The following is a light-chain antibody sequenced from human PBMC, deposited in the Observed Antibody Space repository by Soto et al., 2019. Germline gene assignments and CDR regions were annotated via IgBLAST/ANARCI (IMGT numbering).Light chain of an antibody. CDR2: DAS. CDR1: QSVSSY. J-gene: IGKJ2*01. Sequence: EIVLTQSPATLSLSPGERATLPCRASQSVSSYLAWYQQKPGQAPRLLIYDASNRATGIPARFSGSGSGTDSTLTISSLEPEDFAVYYCQQHSNWPPTFGQGTKLEIK. V-gene: IGKV3-11*01. CDR3: QQHSNWPPT.